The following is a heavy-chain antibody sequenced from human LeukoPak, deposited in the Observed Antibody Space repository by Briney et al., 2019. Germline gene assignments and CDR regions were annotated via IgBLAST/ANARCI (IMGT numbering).Heavy chain of an antibody. D-gene: IGHD3-10*01. V-gene: IGHV3-48*04. CDR3: ARDRGVIVTGDY. J-gene: IGHJ4*02. CDR1: GFTFSTYG. Sequence: GGSLRLSCAASGFTFSTYGMHWVRQAPGKGLEWVSCISTSGTNIYYADSVKGRFTISRDNAKNSLYLQMNSLRAEDTAVYYCARDRGVIVTGDYWGQGTLVTVSS. CDR2: ISTSGTNI.